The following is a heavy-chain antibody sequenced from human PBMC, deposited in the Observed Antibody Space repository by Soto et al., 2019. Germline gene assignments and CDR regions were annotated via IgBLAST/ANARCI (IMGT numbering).Heavy chain of an antibody. V-gene: IGHV4-30-2*01. CDR2: IYHSGST. Sequence: PSETLSLTCAVSGGSISSGGYSWSWIRQPPGKGLEWIGYIYHSGSTYYNPSLKSRVTISVDRSKNQFSLKLSSVTAADTAVYYCARDPEGSGYIDYWGHGTLVTFSS. J-gene: IGHJ4*01. CDR3: ARDPEGSGYIDY. CDR1: GGSISSGGYS. D-gene: IGHD3-22*01.